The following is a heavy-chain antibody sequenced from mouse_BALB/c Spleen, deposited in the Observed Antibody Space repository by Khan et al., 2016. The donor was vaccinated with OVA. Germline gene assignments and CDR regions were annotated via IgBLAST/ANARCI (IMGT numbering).Heavy chain of an antibody. V-gene: IGHV1-7*01. D-gene: IGHD1-1*01. CDR1: GYTFPSYW. CDR3: GNHGSSSAWLTY. CDR2: INPSTGYT. J-gene: IGHJ3*01. Sequence: QVQLQQPGAELAKPGASVKMSCKASGYTFPSYWMHWVKQRPGPGLEWIGYINPSTGYTEYNQRFKDKATLTADEAASKADMQLSSRTSEEDAVYYCGNHGSSSAWLTYWGQGTLVTVSA.